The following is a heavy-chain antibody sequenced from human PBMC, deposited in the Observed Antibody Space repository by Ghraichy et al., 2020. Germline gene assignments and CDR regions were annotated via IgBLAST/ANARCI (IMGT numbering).Heavy chain of an antibody. V-gene: IGHV4-39*01. J-gene: IGHJ4*02. CDR1: GGSISSSRYY. D-gene: IGHD3-10*01. CDR2: IYYSGTT. CDR3: ATSPDPYYSGSGSYYMYYFYY. Sequence: SETLSLTCSVSGGSISSSRYYWGWVRQSPGKGLEWIGNIYYSGTTYYNPSLKSRVTISVDTSKNQFSLKLSSVAAADTAVYYCATSPDPYYSGSGSYYMYYFYYCGQATLVTVSS.